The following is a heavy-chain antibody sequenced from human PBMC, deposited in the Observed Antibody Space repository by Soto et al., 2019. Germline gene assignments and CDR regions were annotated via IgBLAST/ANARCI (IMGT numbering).Heavy chain of an antibody. V-gene: IGHV4-4*09. D-gene: IGHD3-16*01. J-gene: IGHJ6*03. Sequence: QVQMQESGPGLVKPSETLSLTCTVSGDSVRNQYWSWIRRRPGRGLEWSGYIYRSGSTKYNPSLKSRLTISVDTSKNQFSLKLSSVTAADTAVYYCARTLDYGHMDVWGKGTTVTVSS. CDR3: ARTLDYGHMDV. CDR2: IYRSGST. CDR1: GDSVRNQY.